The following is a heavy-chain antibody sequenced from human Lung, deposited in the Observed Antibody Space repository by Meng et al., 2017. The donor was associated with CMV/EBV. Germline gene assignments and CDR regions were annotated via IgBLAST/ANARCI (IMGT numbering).Heavy chain of an antibody. Sequence: LSLTXAASGFTFSSYAMSWVRQAPGKGLEWVSAISGSGGSTYYADSVKGRFTISRDNSKNTLYLQMNSLRAEDTAVYYCAKRLGGLLSSDADLGYWGQGTLVTVSS. CDR1: GFTFSSYA. J-gene: IGHJ4*02. CDR2: ISGSGGST. V-gene: IGHV3-23*01. D-gene: IGHD3-10*01. CDR3: AKRLGGLLSSDADLGY.